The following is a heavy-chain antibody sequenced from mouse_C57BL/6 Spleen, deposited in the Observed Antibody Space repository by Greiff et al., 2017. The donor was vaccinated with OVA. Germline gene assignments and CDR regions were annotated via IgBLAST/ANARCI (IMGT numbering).Heavy chain of an antibody. D-gene: IGHD3-2*02. CDR2: IYPGGGYT. CDR3: ARSGTAQAPTARFAY. CDR1: GYTFTNYW. J-gene: IGHJ3*01. Sequence: VQLQQSGAELVRPGTSVKMSCKASGYTFTNYWIGWAKQRPGHGLEWIGDIYPGGGYTNYNEKFKGKATLTADKSSSTAYMQFSSLTSEDSAIYYFARSGTAQAPTARFAYWGQGTLVTVSA. V-gene: IGHV1-63*01.